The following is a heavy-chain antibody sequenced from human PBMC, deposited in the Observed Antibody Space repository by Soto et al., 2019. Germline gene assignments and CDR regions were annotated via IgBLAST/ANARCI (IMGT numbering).Heavy chain of an antibody. V-gene: IGHV3-30-3*01. CDR1: GFTFSSYA. CDR2: ISYDGSNK. CDR3: ARGSVYDCWSGPTANYYYYYGMDV. Sequence: QVQLVESGGGVVQPGRSLRLSCAASGFTFSSYAMHWVRQAPGKGLEWVAVISYDGSNKYYADSVKGRFTISRDNSKNTLYLQMNSLRAEDTGVYYCARGSVYDCWSGPTANYYYYYGMDVWGQGTTVTVSS. J-gene: IGHJ6*02. D-gene: IGHD3-3*01.